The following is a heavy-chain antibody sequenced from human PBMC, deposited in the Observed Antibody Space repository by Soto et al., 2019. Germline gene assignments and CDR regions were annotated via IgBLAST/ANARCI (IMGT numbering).Heavy chain of an antibody. CDR2: INSDGSST. J-gene: IGHJ6*02. V-gene: IGHV3-74*01. Sequence: EVQLVESGGGLVQPGGSLRLSCAASGFTFSSYWMHWVRQAPGKGLVWVSRINSDGSSTSYADSVKGRFTISRDNAKNTLYLQMNSVRAEDTAVYYCARDSFALGFWSGYYYGMDVWGQGTTVTVSS. CDR3: ARDSFALGFWSGYYYGMDV. CDR1: GFTFSSYW. D-gene: IGHD3-3*01.